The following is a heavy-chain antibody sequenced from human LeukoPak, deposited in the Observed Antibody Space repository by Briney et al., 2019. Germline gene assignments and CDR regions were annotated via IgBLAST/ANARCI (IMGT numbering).Heavy chain of an antibody. CDR1: GGSISSYY. CDR3: TRLVSDGDYQFDFDY. V-gene: IGHV4-59*12. D-gene: IGHD4-17*01. CDR2: IYYSGST. Sequence: PSETLSLTCTVSGGSISSYYWSWIRQPPGKGLGWIGYIYYSGSTNYNPSLKSRVTMSLDTSKNQSSLTLSSVTAADTAVYYCTRLVSDGDYQFDFDYWGQGTLVTVSS. J-gene: IGHJ4*02.